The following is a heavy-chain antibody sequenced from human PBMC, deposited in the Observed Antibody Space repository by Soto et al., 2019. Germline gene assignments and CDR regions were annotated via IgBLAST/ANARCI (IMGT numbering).Heavy chain of an antibody. Sequence: EVQLVESGGGLVQPGGSLRLTCAASGFTFSSYDMHWVRQATGKGLECVSAIGTAGDTYYPGSVKGRCTISRENAKNSLYLKMNSLRAEDTAVYYCARDWGIAARPSYYYCIDVWGQGTTVTVSS. J-gene: IGHJ6*02. CDR3: ARDWGIAARPSYYYCIDV. V-gene: IGHV3-13*01. CDR1: GFTFSSYD. D-gene: IGHD6-6*01. CDR2: IGTAGDT.